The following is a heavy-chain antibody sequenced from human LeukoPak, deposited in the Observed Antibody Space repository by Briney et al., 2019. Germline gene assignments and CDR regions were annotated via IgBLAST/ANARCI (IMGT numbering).Heavy chain of an antibody. V-gene: IGHV4-39*02. CDR3: AREGSSSWYNWFDP. CDR2: IYYSGST. D-gene: IGHD6-13*01. Sequence: SETLSLTCTVSGGSISSSSYYWGWIRQPPGKGLEWIGSIYYSGSTYYNPSLKGRVTISVDTSKNQFSLKLSSVTAADTAVYYCAREGSSSWYNWFDPWGEGTLVTVSS. J-gene: IGHJ5*02. CDR1: GGSISSSSYY.